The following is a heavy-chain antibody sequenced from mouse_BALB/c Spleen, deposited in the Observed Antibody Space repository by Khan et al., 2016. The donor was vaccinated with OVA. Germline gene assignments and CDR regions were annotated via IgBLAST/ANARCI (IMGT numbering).Heavy chain of an antibody. V-gene: IGHV3-2*02. CDR3: ARTARIKY. CDR1: GYSITSGYG. J-gene: IGHJ2*01. D-gene: IGHD1-2*01. Sequence: EVELVESGPGLVKPSQSLSLTCTVTGYSITSGYGWNWIRQFPGNKLEWIGYISYSGSTIYNPSLKSRISITRDTSKNQFFLQLNSVTTEDTATYYCARTARIKYWGQGTTLTVSS. CDR2: ISYSGST.